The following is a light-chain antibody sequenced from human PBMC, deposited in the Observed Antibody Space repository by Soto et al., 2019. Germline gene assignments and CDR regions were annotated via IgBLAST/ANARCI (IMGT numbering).Light chain of an antibody. CDR3: QQSYIHPFT. V-gene: IGKV1-39*01. Sequence: DIQMTQSPSSLSAFVGDRVTITCRASQTISNYLHWYQQKPGQPPKLLMYRASTLQSVVPSRFSGGGSGTDFTLTIRSLLPEDLATYYCQQSYIHPFTFGPGTTVHI. CDR1: QTISNY. J-gene: IGKJ3*01. CDR2: RAS.